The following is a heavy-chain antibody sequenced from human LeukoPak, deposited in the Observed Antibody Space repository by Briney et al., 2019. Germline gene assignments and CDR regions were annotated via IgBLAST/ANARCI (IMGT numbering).Heavy chain of an antibody. Sequence: GASVKVSCKASGGTFSSYAISWVRQAPGQGLEWMGGIIPIFGTANYAQKFQGRVTITADKSTSTAYMELSSLRSEDTAVYYCARNLPRWLQYGGHFDYWGQGTLVTVSS. CDR2: IIPIFGTA. CDR1: GGTFSSYA. CDR3: ARNLPRWLQYGGHFDY. V-gene: IGHV1-69*06. J-gene: IGHJ4*02. D-gene: IGHD5-24*01.